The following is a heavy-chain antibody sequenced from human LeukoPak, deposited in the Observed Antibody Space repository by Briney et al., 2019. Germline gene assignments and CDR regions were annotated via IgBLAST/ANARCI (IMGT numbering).Heavy chain of an antibody. CDR2: ISGSGDNT. J-gene: IGHJ4*02. CDR3: AKGSYYDSSGSFYFDY. Sequence: GGSLRLSCAASGFTFSSYAMSWVRQAPGKGLEWVSGISGSGDNTYNADSVKGRFTISRDNSKNTLYVQVNSLGTEDTAAYYCAKGSYYDSSGSFYFDYWGQGTLVTVSS. CDR1: GFTFSSYA. D-gene: IGHD3-22*01. V-gene: IGHV3-23*01.